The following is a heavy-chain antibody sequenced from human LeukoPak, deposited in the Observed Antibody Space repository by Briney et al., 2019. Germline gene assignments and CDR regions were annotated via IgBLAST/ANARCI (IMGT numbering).Heavy chain of an antibody. D-gene: IGHD2-2*01. CDR2: IYPADSDT. V-gene: IGHV5-51*01. Sequence: GESLKISCQGSGYSFTTYWIGWVRQMPGKGLEWMGIIYPADSDTRYSPSFQGQVTISADKSISTAYLQWSSLKASDTAMYYCASTYCSSTSCYGPTIFGVETDAGVYDAFDIWGQGTMVTVSS. J-gene: IGHJ3*02. CDR3: ASTYCSSTSCYGPTIFGVETDAGVYDAFDI. CDR1: GYSFTTYW.